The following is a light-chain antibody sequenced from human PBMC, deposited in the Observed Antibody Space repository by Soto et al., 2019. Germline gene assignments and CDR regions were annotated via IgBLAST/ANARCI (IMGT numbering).Light chain of an antibody. CDR1: SSDIGGYYY. J-gene: IGLJ1*01. CDR3: TSYSSSSTFYV. Sequence: QSVLTQPASVSGSPGQSITISCTGTSSDIGGYYYVSWYQHHPGKAPKLMIYQVTNRPSGVSHRFSGSKSGNTASLTISGLQAEDGADYYCTSYSSSSTFYVFGPGTKVTVL. V-gene: IGLV2-14*01. CDR2: QVT.